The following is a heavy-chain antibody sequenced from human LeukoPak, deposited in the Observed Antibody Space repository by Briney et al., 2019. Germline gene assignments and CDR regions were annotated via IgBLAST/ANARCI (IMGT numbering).Heavy chain of an antibody. CDR1: GGSISSSSYY. J-gene: IGHJ4*02. V-gene: IGHV4-39*07. D-gene: IGHD4-17*01. CDR3: ASCYGDYVYYFDY. Sequence: SETLSLTCTVSGGSISSSSYYWGWIRQPPGKGLEWIGSIYYSGSTYYNPSLKSRVTISVDTSKNQFSLKLSSVTAADTAVYYCASCYGDYVYYFDYWGQGTLVTVSS. CDR2: IYYSGST.